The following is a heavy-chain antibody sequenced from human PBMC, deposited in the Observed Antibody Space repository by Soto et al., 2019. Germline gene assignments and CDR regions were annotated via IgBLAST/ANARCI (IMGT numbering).Heavy chain of an antibody. Sequence: ESGGGVVQPGRSLRLSCAASGFTFSSYGMHWVRQAPGKGLEWVAVISYDGSNKYYADSVKGRFTISRDNSKNTLYLQMNSLRAEDTAVYYCAKDGARIAAAGYFDYWGQGTLVTVSS. CDR3: AKDGARIAAAGYFDY. CDR1: GFTFSSYG. V-gene: IGHV3-30*18. D-gene: IGHD6-13*01. CDR2: ISYDGSNK. J-gene: IGHJ4*02.